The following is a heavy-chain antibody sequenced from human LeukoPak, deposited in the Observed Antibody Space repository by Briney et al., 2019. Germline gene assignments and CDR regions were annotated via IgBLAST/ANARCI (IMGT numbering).Heavy chain of an antibody. CDR1: GGSFSGYT. CDR3: ARTRRAPVPAAMPGAVDY. V-gene: IGHV4-34*01. J-gene: IGHJ4*02. Sequence: PSETLSLTCAVYGGSFSGYTWSWIRHPPGKGLEWIGKTNHSGSTNYNPSLKSRVTISVDTSKNQFSLKLSSVTAADTAVYYCARTRRAPVPAAMPGAVDYWGQGALVTVSS. CDR2: TNHSGST. D-gene: IGHD2-2*01.